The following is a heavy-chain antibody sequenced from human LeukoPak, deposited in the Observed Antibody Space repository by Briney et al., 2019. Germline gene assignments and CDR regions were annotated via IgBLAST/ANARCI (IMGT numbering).Heavy chain of an antibody. CDR2: INHSGST. V-gene: IGHV4-34*03. J-gene: IGHJ3*02. D-gene: IGHD5-24*01. CDR3: RHGSWAFDI. CDR1: GVSFSGYY. Sequence: SETLSLTCAVYGVSFSGYYWSWIRQPPGKGLEWIGEINHSGSTNYNPSLKSRVTISVDTSKNQFSLKLSSVTAADTAVYYCRHGSWAFDIWGQGTMVTVSS.